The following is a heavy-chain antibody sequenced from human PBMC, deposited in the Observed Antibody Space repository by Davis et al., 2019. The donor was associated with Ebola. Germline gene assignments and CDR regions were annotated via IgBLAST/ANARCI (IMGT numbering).Heavy chain of an antibody. D-gene: IGHD3-3*01. J-gene: IGHJ4*02. CDR1: GGTFSSYA. CDR2: IIPIFGTA. V-gene: IGHV1-69*06. Sequence: AASVKVSCKASGGTFSSYAISWVRQAPGQGLEWMGGIIPIFGTANYAQKLQGRVTMTEDTATDTAYMELSSLRSEDTAVYYCATAPNVFWSGPYFHYWGQGTLVTVSS. CDR3: ATAPNVFWSGPYFHY.